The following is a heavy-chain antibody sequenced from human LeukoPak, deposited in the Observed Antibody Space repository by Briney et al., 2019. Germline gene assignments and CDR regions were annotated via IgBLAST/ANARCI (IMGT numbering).Heavy chain of an antibody. CDR2: INHSGST. CDR1: GGSFSGYY. CDR3: ARWSSTSPYFYYYYGMDV. V-gene: IGHV4-34*01. J-gene: IGHJ6*02. Sequence: SETLSLTCAVYGGSFSGYYWSWIRQPPGKGLEWIGEINHSGSTNYNPSLKSRVTISVDTSKNQFSLKLSSVTAADTAVYYCARWSSTSPYFYYYYGMDVWGQGTTVTVSS. D-gene: IGHD2-2*01.